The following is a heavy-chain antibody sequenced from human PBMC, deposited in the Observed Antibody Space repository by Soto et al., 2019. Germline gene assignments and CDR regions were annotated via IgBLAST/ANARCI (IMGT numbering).Heavy chain of an antibody. CDR2: IYYSGGT. CDR3: ARVYAGGGNSIDY. J-gene: IGHJ4*02. V-gene: IGHV4-30-4*01. Sequence: SETLSLTCTVSGGSISIGDYYWSWVRQPPGKGLEWIGYIYYSGGTYYNPSLKSRVTISVDTSKNQFSLNLRSATAADTALYYCARVYAGGGNSIDYWGQGTLVTVSS. D-gene: IGHD6-19*01. CDR1: GGSISIGDYY.